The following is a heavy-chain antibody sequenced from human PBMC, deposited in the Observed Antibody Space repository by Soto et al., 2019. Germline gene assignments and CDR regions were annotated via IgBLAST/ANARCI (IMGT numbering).Heavy chain of an antibody. D-gene: IGHD2-15*01. Sequence: QVQLKQWGAGLLKPSATLSLTCAVYDVSFSGYYWSWIRQPPGKGLEWIGEINHSGSTNYNPSLKSRVTISVDTSKNQFSLNLSSVTAADTAVYYCARCRPSCSGGRCVVGYFDYWGQGTLVTVSS. CDR2: INHSGST. CDR1: DVSFSGYY. J-gene: IGHJ4*02. CDR3: ARCRPSCSGGRCVVGYFDY. V-gene: IGHV4-34*01.